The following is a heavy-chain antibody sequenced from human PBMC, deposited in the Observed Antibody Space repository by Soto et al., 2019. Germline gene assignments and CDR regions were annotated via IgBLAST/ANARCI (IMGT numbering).Heavy chain of an antibody. Sequence: EVQLLESGGGLLQPGGSLRLSWAASGFTFSNYAMTWFRQAPGKGLECVSTINTSGGNTNYADSVKGRLSVSRDNSNNTLSLQMNRLRAEDTAVYYCTKDWQPDSWGQGTLVTVSS. CDR1: GFTFSNYA. CDR3: TKDWQPDS. CDR2: INTSGGNT. J-gene: IGHJ5*01. D-gene: IGHD6-13*01. V-gene: IGHV3-23*01.